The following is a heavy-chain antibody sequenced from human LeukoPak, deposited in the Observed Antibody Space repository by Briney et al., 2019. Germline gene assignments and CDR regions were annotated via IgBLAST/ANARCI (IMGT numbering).Heavy chain of an antibody. CDR1: GFTFSSYA. V-gene: IGHV3-23*01. CDR3: AKDAEITMIVVVPYYFDY. Sequence: GGSLRLSCAASGFTFSSYAMNWVRQAPGKGLEWVSAISGSGGSTYYADSVKGRFTISRDNSKNTLYLQMNSLRAEDTAVYYCAKDAEITMIVVVPYYFDYWGQGTLVTVSS. D-gene: IGHD3-22*01. J-gene: IGHJ4*02. CDR2: ISGSGGST.